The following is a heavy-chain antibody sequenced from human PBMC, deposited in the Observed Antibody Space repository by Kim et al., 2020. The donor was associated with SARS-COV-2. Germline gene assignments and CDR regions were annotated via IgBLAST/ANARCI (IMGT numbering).Heavy chain of an antibody. CDR1: GYSFTGYY. CDR3: ARVDYSYMDV. Sequence: ASVKVSCKASGYSFTGYYMHWVRQAPGQGLEWMGRINPDSGGTEFAQQFQGRVTMTRDTSISTAYMELSSLTSDDTDVYYCARVDYSYMDVWGTGTTVTV. V-gene: IGHV1-2*05. CDR2: INPDSGGT. J-gene: IGHJ6*03.